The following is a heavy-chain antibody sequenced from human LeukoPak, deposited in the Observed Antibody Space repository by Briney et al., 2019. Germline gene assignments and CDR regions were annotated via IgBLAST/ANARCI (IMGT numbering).Heavy chain of an antibody. Sequence: PGGSLRLSCAASGFTFSSYGMHWVRQAPGKGLEWVAVIWYDGSNKYYADSVKGRFTISRDNSKNTLYLQMNSLRAEDTAVYYCVSRGRWAKLTTYFDMGVWGKGATVTFAS. J-gene: IGHJ6*03. D-gene: IGHD4-11*01. CDR3: VSRGRWAKLTTYFDMGV. CDR1: GFTFSSYG. V-gene: IGHV3-33*01. CDR2: IWYDGSNK.